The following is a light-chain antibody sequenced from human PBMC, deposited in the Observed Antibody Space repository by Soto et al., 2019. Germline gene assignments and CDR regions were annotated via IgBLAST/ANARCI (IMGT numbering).Light chain of an antibody. CDR3: QQTFSNLLS. CDR1: ESISNY. Sequence: IQLTHSPSSLSASVGDRVTIACRASESISNYLNWYQHKPGEAPKVLIYSASTLRGGVPSRFSGTGSGTEFTLTISSLQPEDVATYYCQQTFSNLLSFGGGTRVDFK. V-gene: IGKV1-39*01. CDR2: SAS. J-gene: IGKJ4*01.